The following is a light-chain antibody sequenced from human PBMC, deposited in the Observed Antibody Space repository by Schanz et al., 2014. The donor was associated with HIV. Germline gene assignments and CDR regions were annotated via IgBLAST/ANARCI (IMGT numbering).Light chain of an antibody. CDR3: QSYDNSLSGVGGGV. J-gene: IGLJ2*01. CDR1: SSDVGGYNY. CDR2: EVS. Sequence: QSALTQPPSASGSPGQSVTISCTGTSSDVGGYNYVSWYQQHPGKAPKLMIYEVSERPSGVPDRFSGSKSGNTASLTVSGLRADDEADYYCQSYDNSLSGVGGGVFGGGTKLTVL. V-gene: IGLV2-8*01.